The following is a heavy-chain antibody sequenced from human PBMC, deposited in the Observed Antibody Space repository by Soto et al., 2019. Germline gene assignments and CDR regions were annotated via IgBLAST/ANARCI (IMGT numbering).Heavy chain of an antibody. CDR2: ISSSGSTI. CDR3: ARMLNWTPRIYYYYMDA. V-gene: IGHV3-11*01. Sequence: GGSLRLSCAASGFTFSDYYMSWIRQAPGKGLEWVSYISSSGSTIYYADSVKGRFTIPRDNAKNSLYLQMNSLRAEDTAVYYCARMLNWTPRIYYYYMDAWGKGTTVTVSS. CDR1: GFTFSDYY. D-gene: IGHD1-1*01. J-gene: IGHJ6*03.